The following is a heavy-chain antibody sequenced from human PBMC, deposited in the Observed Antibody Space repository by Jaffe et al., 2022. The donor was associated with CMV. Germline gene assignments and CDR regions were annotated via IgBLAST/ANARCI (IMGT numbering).Heavy chain of an antibody. CDR1: GFSLSTYGTC. D-gene: IGHD4-17*01. V-gene: IGHV2-70*15. J-gene: IGHJ6*03. Sequence: QVTLRESGPALVKPTQTLTLTCTFSGFSLSTYGTCVSWIRQPPGGALEWLARIDWDDAKHYSTSLRSRLTISKDTSKDQVVLTMTNMDPVDTATYYCARLLPTVVSEHYYYIDVWGKGTTVTVSS. CDR3: ARLLPTVVSEHYYYIDV. CDR2: IDWDDAK.